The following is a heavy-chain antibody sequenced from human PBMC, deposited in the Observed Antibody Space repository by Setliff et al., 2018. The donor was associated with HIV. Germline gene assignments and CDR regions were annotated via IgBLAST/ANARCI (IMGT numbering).Heavy chain of an antibody. CDR3: AREEYHDFWSGFSN. CDR1: GYSFAQYA. CDR2: INVGNGNT. Sequence: ASVKVSCKASGYSFAQYAMHWVRQAPGQRLEWMGWINVGNGNTKYSQKFQGSVTITRDTSASTAYMELISLRSEDTAVYYCAREEYHDFWSGFSNWGQGTLVTVSS. V-gene: IGHV1-3*01. J-gene: IGHJ4*02. D-gene: IGHD3-3*01.